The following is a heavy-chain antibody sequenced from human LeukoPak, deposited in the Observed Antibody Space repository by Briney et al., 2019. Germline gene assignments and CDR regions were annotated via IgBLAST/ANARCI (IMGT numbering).Heavy chain of an antibody. CDR3: AKDGAVHPYYFDF. Sequence: GGSLRLSCAASGFSFSSYAMSWVRQAPGKGLEWVSGVSGSGGSTKYADSVKGRFTISRDNSKNSLYLQTNSLRAEDTAVYFCAKDGAVHPYYFDFWGQGTLVTVSS. CDR2: VSGSGGST. CDR1: GFSFSSYA. J-gene: IGHJ4*02. V-gene: IGHV3-23*01. D-gene: IGHD4/OR15-4a*01.